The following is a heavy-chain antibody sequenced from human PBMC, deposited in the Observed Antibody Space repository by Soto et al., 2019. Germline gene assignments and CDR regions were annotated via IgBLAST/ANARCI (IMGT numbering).Heavy chain of an antibody. J-gene: IGHJ4*02. CDR1: GFTFSSYA. Sequence: QPGGSLRLSCAASGFTFSSYAMHWVRQAPGKGLEWVAVISYDGSNKYYADSVKGRFTISRDNSKNTLYLQMNSLRAEDTAVYYCARVKGVAGPFDYWGQGTLVTVSS. D-gene: IGHD6-19*01. CDR3: ARVKGVAGPFDY. CDR2: ISYDGSNK. V-gene: IGHV3-30-3*01.